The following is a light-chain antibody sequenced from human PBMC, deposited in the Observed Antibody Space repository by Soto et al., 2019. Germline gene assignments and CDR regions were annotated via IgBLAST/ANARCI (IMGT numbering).Light chain of an antibody. J-gene: IGLJ1*01. CDR1: RGDVGGYNY. V-gene: IGLV2-14*03. CDR3: SSYKSRSTYV. Sequence: QSVLTQPASVSGSPGQSITISCSGTRGDVGGYNYVYWHQHHPGKAPKLLIYDVTNRPSGVSNRFSASKSGNTASLTISGLKPEDEADYYGSSYKSRSTYVFGTGTKVTVL. CDR2: DVT.